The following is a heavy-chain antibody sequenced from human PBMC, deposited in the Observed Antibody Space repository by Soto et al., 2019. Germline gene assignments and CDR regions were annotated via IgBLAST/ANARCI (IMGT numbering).Heavy chain of an antibody. CDR3: ARDRYGDYTLGFHNAYDI. J-gene: IGHJ3*02. D-gene: IGHD4-17*01. CDR1: GGSISSGGYY. Sequence: QVQLQESGPGLVKPSQTLSLTCTVSGGSISSGGYYWSWIRQHPGKGLEWIGHIYYSGSTYYNPSLRSRLTISVDTSKNQFPLKLSSVTAADTAVYYCARDRYGDYTLGFHNAYDIWGQGTMVTVSS. CDR2: IYYSGST. V-gene: IGHV4-31*03.